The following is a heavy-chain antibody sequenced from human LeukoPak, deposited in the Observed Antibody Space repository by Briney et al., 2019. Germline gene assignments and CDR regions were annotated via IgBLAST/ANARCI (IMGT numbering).Heavy chain of an antibody. CDR2: VYHSGST. CDR1: GDSISSTNW. D-gene: IGHD3-10*01. V-gene: IGHV4-4*02. CDR3: ARGGSGTAPDAFDI. J-gene: IGHJ3*02. Sequence: PSETLSLTCDVSGDSISSTNWWSWVRQPPGKGLEWIGEVYHSGSTRYNPSLKSRVTMSVDESNNQFSLKLSSVTAADTAVYYCARGGSGTAPDAFDIWGQGTMVTVSS.